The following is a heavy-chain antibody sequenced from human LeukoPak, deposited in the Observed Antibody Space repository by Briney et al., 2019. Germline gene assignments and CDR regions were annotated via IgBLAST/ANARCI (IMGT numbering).Heavy chain of an antibody. CDR3: AREWYSSAYYFDY. CDR2: INPNSGGT. Sequence: ASVKVSCKASGYTFTGYYMHWVRQAPGQGLEWMGRINPNSGGTNYAQKFQGRVTMTRDTSISTAYMELSRLRSDDTAVYYCAREWYSSAYYFDYWGQGTLFTVSS. J-gene: IGHJ4*02. V-gene: IGHV1-2*06. CDR1: GYTFTGYY. D-gene: IGHD6-19*01.